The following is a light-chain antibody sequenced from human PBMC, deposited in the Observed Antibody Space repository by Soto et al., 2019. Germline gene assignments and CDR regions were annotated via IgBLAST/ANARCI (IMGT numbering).Light chain of an antibody. CDR2: GAS. Sequence: EIVMTQSPATLSVSPGERATLSCRASQSVSSNLAWYQQKPGQAPRLLIYGASTRATGIPARFSGSGSGTEFTLTISSLQSEDFEVYYCQQYNNWPLTFGQGTTVDIK. CDR1: QSVSSN. V-gene: IGKV3-15*01. J-gene: IGKJ1*01. CDR3: QQYNNWPLT.